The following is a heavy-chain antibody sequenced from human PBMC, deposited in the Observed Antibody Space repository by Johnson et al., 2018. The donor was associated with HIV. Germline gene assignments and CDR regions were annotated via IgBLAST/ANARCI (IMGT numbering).Heavy chain of an antibody. V-gene: IGHV3-30*02. CDR1: GFTFSKYG. Sequence: QVQLVESGGGVVQPGGSLRLSCAASGFTFSKYGMQWVRQAPGKGLEWVAFIQYDGNNQYYAESVKGRFTISRDNSKNTLNLQMNSLRAEDTAVYYCARGSIMITFGGVIPDAFDIWGQGTVVTVSS. J-gene: IGHJ3*02. D-gene: IGHD3-16*02. CDR3: ARGSIMITFGGVIPDAFDI. CDR2: IQYDGNNQ.